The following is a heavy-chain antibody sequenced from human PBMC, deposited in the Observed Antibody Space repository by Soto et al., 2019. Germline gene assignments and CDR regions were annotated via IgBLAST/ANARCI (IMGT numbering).Heavy chain of an antibody. D-gene: IGHD4-17*01. CDR2: FNPSGDRT. CDR1: GYTFTSYY. J-gene: IGHJ4*02. Sequence: QVQLVQSGAEVKKPGASVKLSCKASGYTFTSYYMHWVRQAPGQGLEWMGVFNPSGDRTSYAQKFQGRVTMTRNTSTSTLYMELSSLRSEDTAVYYCAREATVNPMNFDSWGQGTLVTVSS. V-gene: IGHV1-46*01. CDR3: AREATVNPMNFDS.